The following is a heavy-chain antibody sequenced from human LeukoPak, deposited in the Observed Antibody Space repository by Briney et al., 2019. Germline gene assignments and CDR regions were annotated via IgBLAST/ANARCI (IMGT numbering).Heavy chain of an antibody. CDR2: ITNSGDRT. Sequence: QPGGSLRLSCTASGFTFSSYAMSWVRQAPGKGLEWVSAITNSGDRTYYADSVKGRFSISRDDSKTTMYLQMNSLRAEDTAVYYCAKAMVVSSGHGPFQHWGQGILVTVSS. V-gene: IGHV3-23*01. D-gene: IGHD2-2*01. J-gene: IGHJ1*01. CDR1: GFTFSSYA. CDR3: AKAMVVSSGHGPFQH.